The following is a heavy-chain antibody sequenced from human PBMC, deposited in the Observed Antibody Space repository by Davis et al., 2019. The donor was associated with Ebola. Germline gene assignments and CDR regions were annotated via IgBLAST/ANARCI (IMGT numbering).Heavy chain of an antibody. CDR2: IDPSDSYT. V-gene: IGHV5-10-1*01. CDR1: GYSFNNYW. J-gene: IGHJ5*02. D-gene: IGHD2-15*01. CDR3: ARDIPSSYNWFDP. Sequence: KVSCKGSGYSFNNYWISWVRQLPGKSLEWLGRIDPSDSYTDYSPSFQGHITISVDRSVSSVFLQWSSLRASDTAIYYCARDIPSSYNWFDPWGQGTQVTVSS.